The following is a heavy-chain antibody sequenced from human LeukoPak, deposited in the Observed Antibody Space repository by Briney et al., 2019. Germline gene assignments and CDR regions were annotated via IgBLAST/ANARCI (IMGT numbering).Heavy chain of an antibody. Sequence: SQTLSLTCTVSGGSISSGSYYWSWIRQPAGKGLEWIGRICTSGSTNYNPSLKSRVTISVDTSKNQFSLKLSSVTAADTAVYYCARSSITIFGVAPVDYWGQGTLVTVSS. D-gene: IGHD3-3*01. CDR1: GGSISSGSYY. V-gene: IGHV4-61*02. CDR2: ICTSGST. CDR3: ARSSITIFGVAPVDY. J-gene: IGHJ4*02.